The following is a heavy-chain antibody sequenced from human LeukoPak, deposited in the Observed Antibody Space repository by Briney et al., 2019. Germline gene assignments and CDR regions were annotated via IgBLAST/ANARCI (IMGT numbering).Heavy chain of an antibody. Sequence: PGGSLRLSCAASGFTFSDYYMSWIRQAPGKGLEWVSSISSSGSTIYYADSVKGRFTISRDNAKNSLYLQMNSLRAEDTAVYYCARDRSPSLHYDYVSGSYRPQPDAFDIWGQGTMVTVSS. CDR2: ISSSGSTI. J-gene: IGHJ3*02. CDR1: GFTFSDYY. V-gene: IGHV3-11*04. CDR3: ARDRSPSLHYDYVSGSYRPQPDAFDI. D-gene: IGHD3-16*02.